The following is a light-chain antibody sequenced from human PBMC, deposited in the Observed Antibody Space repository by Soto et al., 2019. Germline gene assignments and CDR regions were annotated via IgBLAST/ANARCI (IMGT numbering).Light chain of an antibody. V-gene: IGKV1-9*01. CDR2: TAS. Sequence: DIQLTQSPSFLSASVGDRVTVTCRASQDISSYLAWYQQKPGKAPKLLIHTASTSQSGVPSRFSGSGSGAEFTLTISSLQPDDFATYYCQQRHSYPITFGQGTRLDIK. CDR3: QQRHSYPIT. CDR1: QDISSY. J-gene: IGKJ5*01.